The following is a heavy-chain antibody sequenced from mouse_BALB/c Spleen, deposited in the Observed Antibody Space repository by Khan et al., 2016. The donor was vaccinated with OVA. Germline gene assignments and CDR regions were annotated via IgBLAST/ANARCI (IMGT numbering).Heavy chain of an antibody. D-gene: IGHD2-3*01. J-gene: IGHJ3*01. Sequence: IQLVQSGAELVRPGALVNLSCKASGFNIKDYYMHWVKQRPEQGLEWIGWIDPENGNTIYDPKFQGKASITSHTSFTTSYLQLSSLTSEDTAVYYCAIEGYSPWFAYWGQGTLVTVSA. CDR2: IDPENGNT. CDR3: AIEGYSPWFAY. CDR1: GFNIKDYY. V-gene: IGHV14-1*02.